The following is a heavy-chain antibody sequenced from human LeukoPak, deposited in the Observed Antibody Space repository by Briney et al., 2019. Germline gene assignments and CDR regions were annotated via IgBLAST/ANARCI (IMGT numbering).Heavy chain of an antibody. CDR2: TYYGSKWYN. D-gene: IGHD3-22*01. CDR3: ARDRRTYYYDSSGYPNWFDP. CDR1: GDSVSSNSAA. J-gene: IGHJ5*02. Sequence: SQTLSLTCAISGDSVSSNSAAWNWIRQSPSRGLEWLGRTYYGSKWYNDYAVSVKSRITINPDTSKNQFSLQLNSVTPEDTAVYYCARDRRTYYYDSSGYPNWFDPWGQGTLVTVSS. V-gene: IGHV6-1*01.